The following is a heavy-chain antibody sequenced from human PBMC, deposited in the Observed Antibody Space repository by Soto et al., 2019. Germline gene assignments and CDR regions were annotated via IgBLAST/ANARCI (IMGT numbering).Heavy chain of an antibody. V-gene: IGHV3-30*18. CDR1: GFTFSSYG. D-gene: IGHD2-15*01. CDR3: AKTAIVVVVAATPDPYYYMYV. Sequence: GGSLRLSCAASGFTFSSYGMHWVRQAPGKGLEWVAVISYDGSNKYYADSVKGRFTISRDNSKNTLYLQMNSLEAEDSAVYYCAKTAIVVVVAATPDPYYYMYVWGKGTTVTVSS. CDR2: ISYDGSNK. J-gene: IGHJ6*03.